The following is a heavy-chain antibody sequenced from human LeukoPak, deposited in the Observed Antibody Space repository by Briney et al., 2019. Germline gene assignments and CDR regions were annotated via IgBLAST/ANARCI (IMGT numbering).Heavy chain of an antibody. V-gene: IGHV3-30-3*01. Sequence: PGRSLRLSCAASGFTFSSYAMHWVRQAPGKGLEWVAVISYDGSNKYYADSVKGRFTISRDNSKNTLYLQMNSLRAEDTAVYYCASSTVVEYFQHWGQGTLVTVSS. J-gene: IGHJ1*01. CDR1: GFTFSSYA. D-gene: IGHD4-23*01. CDR2: ISYDGSNK. CDR3: ASSTVVEYFQH.